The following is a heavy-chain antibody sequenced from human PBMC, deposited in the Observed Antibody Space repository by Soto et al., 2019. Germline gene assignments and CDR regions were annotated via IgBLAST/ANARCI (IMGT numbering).Heavy chain of an antibody. V-gene: IGHV4-4*02. CDR1: GDSIGRNTW. CDR2: VYQSGAT. Sequence: SETLSLTCAVSGDSIGRNTWWSWVRQPPGKGLEWIGEVYQSGATNYNPSLESRVTISVDKSKKQFSLTLSSLTAADTAVYYCARRAIYGDYMLLFDYWGQGTLVTVSS. CDR3: ARRAIYGDYMLLFDY. J-gene: IGHJ4*02. D-gene: IGHD4-17*01.